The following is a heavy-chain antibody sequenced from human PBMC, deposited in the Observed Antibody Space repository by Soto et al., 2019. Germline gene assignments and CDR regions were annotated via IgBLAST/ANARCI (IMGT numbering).Heavy chain of an antibody. Sequence: QVRLVQSGAEVKKPGSSVKVSCKASGVTFNSLRNIWVRQAPGQGLEWMGGIVPMFGAPNYAQKFQGRITITADESTSTAYMEVISLRSEDMAVYFCARGVYNWNYGTGESYYYGLDVWGQGTTVTVSS. J-gene: IGHJ6*02. CDR1: GVTFNSLR. D-gene: IGHD1-20*01. V-gene: IGHV1-69*01. CDR2: IVPMFGAP. CDR3: ARGVYNWNYGTGESYYYGLDV.